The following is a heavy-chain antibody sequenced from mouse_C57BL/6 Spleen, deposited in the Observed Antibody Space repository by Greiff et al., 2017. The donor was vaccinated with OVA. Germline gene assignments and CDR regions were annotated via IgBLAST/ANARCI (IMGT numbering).Heavy chain of an antibody. Sequence: VQLQQPGAELVKPGASVKLSCKASGYTFTSYWMHWVQQSPGQGLEWIGMIHPNSGSTNYNEKFKSKATLTVDKSSSPAYMQLSSLTSEDSAFYYCARGGYAGNCGGYWGQGTTLTVSS. CDR3: ARGGYAGNCGGY. V-gene: IGHV1-64*01. J-gene: IGHJ2*01. D-gene: IGHD2-1*01. CDR2: IHPNSGST. CDR1: GYTFTSYW.